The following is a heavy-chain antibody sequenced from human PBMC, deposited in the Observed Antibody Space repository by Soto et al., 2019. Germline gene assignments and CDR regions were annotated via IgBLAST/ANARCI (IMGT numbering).Heavy chain of an antibody. CDR2: IYYSGST. Sequence: SETLSLTCTVSGGSISSSSYYWSWIRQPPGKGLEWIGYIYYSGSTNYNPSLKSRVTISVDTSKNQFSLKLSSVTAADTAVYYCASLYGDSDDAFDIWGQGTMVTVSS. J-gene: IGHJ3*02. D-gene: IGHD4-17*01. CDR1: GGSISSSSYY. V-gene: IGHV4-61*01. CDR3: ASLYGDSDDAFDI.